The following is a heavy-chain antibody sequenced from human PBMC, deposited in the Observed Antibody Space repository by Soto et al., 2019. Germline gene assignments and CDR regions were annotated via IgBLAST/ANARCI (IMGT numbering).Heavy chain of an antibody. D-gene: IGHD1-26*01. J-gene: IGHJ6*02. CDR1: GYTLTELS. CDR2: SDPEDGET. CDR3: ATDGASSGSSYYYYGMDV. V-gene: IGHV1-24*01. Sequence: ASVKVSCKVSGYTLTELSMHWVRQAPGKGLEWMGGSDPEDGETIYAQKFQGRVTMTEDTSTDTAYMELSSLRSEDTAVYYCATDGASSGSSYYYYGMDVWGQGTTVTVSS.